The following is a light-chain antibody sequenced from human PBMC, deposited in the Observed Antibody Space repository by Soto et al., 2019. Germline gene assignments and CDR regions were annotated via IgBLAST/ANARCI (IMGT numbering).Light chain of an antibody. Sequence: DIQMTQSPSSLSASVGDRVTITCRASQSISNYVNWYQQKPGEAPKLLIYAAFSLQSEVPSRFSGSGSGTEFTLTISSLQPEDSATYFCQQSFSTLLTFGGGTTVEIK. V-gene: IGKV1-39*01. CDR2: AAF. CDR3: QQSFSTLLT. CDR1: QSISNY. J-gene: IGKJ4*01.